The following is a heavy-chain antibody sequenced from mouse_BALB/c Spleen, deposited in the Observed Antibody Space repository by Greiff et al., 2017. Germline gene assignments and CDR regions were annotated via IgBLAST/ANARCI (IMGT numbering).Heavy chain of an antibody. CDR3: ARGHYGNPLDY. Sequence: EVHLVESGGGLVKPGGSLKLSCAASGFTFSSYTMSWVRQTPEKRLEWVATISSGGGNTYYPDSVKGRFTISRDNAKNNLYLQMSSLKSEDTAMYYCARGHYGNPLDYWGQGTTLTVSS. D-gene: IGHD2-1*01. V-gene: IGHV5-9*03. CDR2: ISSGGGNT. CDR1: GFTFSSYT. J-gene: IGHJ2*01.